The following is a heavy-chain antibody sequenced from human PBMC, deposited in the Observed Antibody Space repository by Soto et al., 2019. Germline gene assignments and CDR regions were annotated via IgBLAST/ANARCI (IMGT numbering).Heavy chain of an antibody. V-gene: IGHV3-73*02. Sequence: EVQLVETGGGLVQPGGSLKLSCAASGFALSGSTMHWVRQASGKGLEWVGRIRSKGNTYATSYAASVQGRFTISRDVSKTTAFLEMNSLKTEDTAVYYCTKPIPASVYYYGMDVWGQGTTVTVSS. CDR1: GFALSGST. D-gene: IGHD2-2*01. CDR3: TKPIPASVYYYGMDV. J-gene: IGHJ6*02. CDR2: IRSKGNTYAT.